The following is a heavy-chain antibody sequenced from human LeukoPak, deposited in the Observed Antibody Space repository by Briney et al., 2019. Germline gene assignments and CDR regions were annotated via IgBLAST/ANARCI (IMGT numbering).Heavy chain of an antibody. D-gene: IGHD6-19*01. CDR3: ARHDLGGWYGDWYFDL. J-gene: IGHJ2*01. Sequence: KPSETLSLTCTVSGGSISSYYWSWIRQPPGKGLEWIGYIYYSGSTNYNPSLKSRVTISVDTSKNQFSLKLSSVTAADTAVYYCARHDLGGWYGDWYFDLWGRGTLVTVSS. CDR2: IYYSGST. V-gene: IGHV4-59*01. CDR1: GGSISSYY.